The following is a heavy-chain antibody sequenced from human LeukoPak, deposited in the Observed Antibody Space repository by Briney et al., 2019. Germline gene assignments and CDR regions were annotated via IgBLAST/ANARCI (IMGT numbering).Heavy chain of an antibody. D-gene: IGHD3-10*01. V-gene: IGHV3-23*01. CDR1: GFTFSSYA. J-gene: IGHJ5*02. Sequence: GGPLRLSCAASGFTFSSYAMNWVRQAPEKGLEWVSGISGSGGSTFYADSVKGRFTISRDNSKNTLYLQMNSLRAEDTAVYYCAKSTVPYYYGSGAPEFDPWGQGTLVTVSS. CDR2: ISGSGGST. CDR3: AKSTVPYYYGSGAPEFDP.